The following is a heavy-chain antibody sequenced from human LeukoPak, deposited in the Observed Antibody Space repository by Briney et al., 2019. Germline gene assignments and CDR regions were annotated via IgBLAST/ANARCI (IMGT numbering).Heavy chain of an antibody. J-gene: IGHJ4*02. Sequence: ASVKVSCKASGYTFTSYGISWVRQAPGQGLEWMGWISAYNGNTNYAQKLQGRVTMTTDTSTSTAYMELRSPRSDDTALYYCARGDDILTGYFRGFDYWGQGTLVTVSS. D-gene: IGHD3-9*01. CDR2: ISAYNGNT. CDR1: GYTFTSYG. CDR3: ARGDDILTGYFRGFDY. V-gene: IGHV1-18*01.